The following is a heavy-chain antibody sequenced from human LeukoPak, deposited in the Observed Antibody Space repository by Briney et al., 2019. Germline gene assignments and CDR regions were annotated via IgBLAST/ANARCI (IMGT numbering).Heavy chain of an antibody. Sequence: PGGSLRLSCAASGFTFSSYGMHWVRQAPGKGLEWVAFIRYDGSNKYYADSVKGRFTISRDNSKNTLYLQMNSLRAEDTAVYYCAKGRRTVEMATAPWFDPWGQGTLVTVSS. J-gene: IGHJ5*02. CDR2: IRYDGSNK. CDR3: AKGRRTVEMATAPWFDP. CDR1: GFTFSSYG. D-gene: IGHD5-24*01. V-gene: IGHV3-30*02.